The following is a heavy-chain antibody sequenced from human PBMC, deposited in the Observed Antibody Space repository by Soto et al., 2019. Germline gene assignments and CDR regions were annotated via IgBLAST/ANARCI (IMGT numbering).Heavy chain of an antibody. J-gene: IGHJ4*02. V-gene: IGHV3-23*01. CDR3: ANGGTYSSGWYYFDY. D-gene: IGHD6-19*01. Sequence: EVQLLESGGGLVQPGGSLRLSCAASGFTFSSYAMSWVRQAPGKGLEWVSAISGSGGSTYYADSVKGRFTISRDNSKNTLYLQMNSLRAEDTAVYYCANGGTYSSGWYYFDYWGQVTLVTVSS. CDR1: GFTFSSYA. CDR2: ISGSGGST.